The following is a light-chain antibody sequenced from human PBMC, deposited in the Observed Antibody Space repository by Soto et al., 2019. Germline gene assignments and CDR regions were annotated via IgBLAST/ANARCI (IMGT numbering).Light chain of an antibody. CDR1: QDISKY. CDR3: QQYDQLPIT. V-gene: IGKV1-33*01. Sequence: DLQMTQSASSLPASVGDTVTISCQASQDISKYLNWFQQKPGKAPKLLIYDVFNVETGVPSRFSGCGSGTEFTLIISNLQPEDFATYFCQQYDQLPITFGGGTKVDI. CDR2: DVF. J-gene: IGKJ4*01.